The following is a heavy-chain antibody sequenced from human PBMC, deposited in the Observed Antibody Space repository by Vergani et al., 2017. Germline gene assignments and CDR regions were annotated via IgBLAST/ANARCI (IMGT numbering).Heavy chain of an antibody. CDR1: GFSIDNGYY. Sequence: QVQLQESGPGLVKPSETLSLTCAVSGFSIDNGYYWDWIRQPPGKGLEWIGSIYRTVGTHFNPSLKSRVTISVDTSNNHFSLRLNSLTAANTAVYYCARRSGIVYDIFSGTQYFFDFWGQGTLVTVSS. CDR3: ARRSGIVYDIFSGTQYFFDF. J-gene: IGHJ4*02. V-gene: IGHV4-38-2*01. D-gene: IGHD3-9*01. CDR2: IYRTVGT.